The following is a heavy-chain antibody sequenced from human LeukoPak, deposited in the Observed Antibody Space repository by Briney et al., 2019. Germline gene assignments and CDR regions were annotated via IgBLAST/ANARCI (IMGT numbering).Heavy chain of an antibody. CDR2: IHYSGST. CDR1: GDSISSGDNY. V-gene: IGHV4-30-4*01. CDR3: ARAAAGTNSWYYFDY. Sequence: ASETLSLTCTVSGDSISSGDNYWSWIRQPPGKGLEWIGYIHYSGSTYYSPSLKSRVIISGDMSKNQFSLTLNSLTAADSAMYYCARAAAGTNSWYYFDYWGQGTLVTVSS. J-gene: IGHJ4*02. D-gene: IGHD6-19*01.